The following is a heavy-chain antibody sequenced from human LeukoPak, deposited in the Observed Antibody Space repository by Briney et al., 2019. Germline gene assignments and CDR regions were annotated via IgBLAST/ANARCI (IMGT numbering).Heavy chain of an antibody. J-gene: IGHJ6*03. V-gene: IGHV1-46*01. Sequence: ASVKVSCKASGYTFTSYYMHWVRQAPGQGLEWMGIINPSGGSTSYAQNFQGRVTMTRDMSTSTAYMELSRLRSDDTAVYYCARVSNLYYYYMDVWGKGTTVTISS. CDR1: GYTFTSYY. CDR2: INPSGGST. CDR3: ARVSNLYYYYMDV.